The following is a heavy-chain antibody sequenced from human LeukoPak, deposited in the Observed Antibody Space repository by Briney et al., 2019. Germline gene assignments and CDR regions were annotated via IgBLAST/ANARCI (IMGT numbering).Heavy chain of an antibody. J-gene: IGHJ4*02. CDR2: ISGSGYST. V-gene: IGHV3-23*01. CDR1: GFTFSDYY. D-gene: IGHD1-26*01. Sequence: PGGSLRLSCAASGFTFSDYYMSWIRQAPGKGLEWVSVISGSGYSTYYADSVEGRFTISRDNSKNTLYVQMNSLRAEDTAVYYCAKDRGSGSSYYFDYWGQGTLVTVSS. CDR3: AKDRGSGSSYYFDY.